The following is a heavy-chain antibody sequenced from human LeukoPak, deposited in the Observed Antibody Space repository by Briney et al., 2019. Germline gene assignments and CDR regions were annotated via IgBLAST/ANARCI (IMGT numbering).Heavy chain of an antibody. CDR3: ARESDFWSGSLPSSHYYYYMDV. Sequence: PSETLSLTCTVSGGSISSYYWSWIRQPAGKGLEWIGRIYTSGGTNYNPSLKSRVTMSVDTSKNQFSLKLSSVTAADTAVYYCARESDFWSGSLPSSHYYYYMDVWGKGTTVTVSS. D-gene: IGHD3-3*01. CDR1: GGSISSYY. V-gene: IGHV4-4*07. CDR2: IYTSGGT. J-gene: IGHJ6*03.